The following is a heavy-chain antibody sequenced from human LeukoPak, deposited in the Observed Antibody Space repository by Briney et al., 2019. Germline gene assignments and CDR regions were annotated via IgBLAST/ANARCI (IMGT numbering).Heavy chain of an antibody. D-gene: IGHD6-13*01. V-gene: IGHV1-3*01. Sequence: ASVKVSCKASGYTFTSYAMHWVRQAPGQRLEWMGWINAGSGNTKYSQKFQGRVTITRDTSASTAYMELSSLRSEDTAVYYCARVYRSWYELVFDYWGQGTLVTVSS. CDR1: GYTFTSYA. CDR2: INAGSGNT. CDR3: ARVYRSWYELVFDY. J-gene: IGHJ4*02.